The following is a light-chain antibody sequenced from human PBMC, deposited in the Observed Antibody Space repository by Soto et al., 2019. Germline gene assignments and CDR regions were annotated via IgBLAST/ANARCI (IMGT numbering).Light chain of an antibody. Sequence: QSVLTQPPSVSGSPGQSVTISCTGTSSDISGYNRVSWYQQPPGTAPKLMIYEVYNRPSGVPDRFSGSKSGNTASLPISGLQAEDESDYYCSLYISSSTSYVFGTGTKLTVL. J-gene: IGLJ1*01. CDR3: SLYISSSTSYV. CDR2: EVY. CDR1: SSDISGYNR. V-gene: IGLV2-18*01.